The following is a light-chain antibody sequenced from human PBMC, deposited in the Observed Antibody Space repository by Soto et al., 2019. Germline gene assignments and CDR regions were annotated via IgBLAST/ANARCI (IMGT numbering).Light chain of an antibody. J-gene: IGKJ1*01. Sequence: EIVLTQSPATLSLSPGERATLSWRASQSVSSYLAWYQQQPGQAPRLLIYGASRRATGLPDRFSGSGSGTDLTLTISRLQSEDSAVYYCQQYDNWPWTCGQGAKVDIK. V-gene: IGKV3-15*01. CDR1: QSVSSY. CDR3: QQYDNWPWT. CDR2: GAS.